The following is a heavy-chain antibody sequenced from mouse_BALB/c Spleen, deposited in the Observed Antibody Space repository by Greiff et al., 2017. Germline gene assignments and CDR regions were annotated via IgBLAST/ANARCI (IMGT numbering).Heavy chain of an antibody. Sequence: EVKLMESGGDLVKPGGSLKLSCAASGFTFSSYGMSWVRQTPDKRLEWVATISSGGSYTYYPDSVKGRFTISRDNAKNTLYLQMSSLKSEDTAMYYCARLTVTAMDYWGQGTSVTVSS. V-gene: IGHV5-6*01. CDR1: GFTFSSYG. CDR2: ISSGGSYT. D-gene: IGHD2-12*01. CDR3: ARLTVTAMDY. J-gene: IGHJ4*01.